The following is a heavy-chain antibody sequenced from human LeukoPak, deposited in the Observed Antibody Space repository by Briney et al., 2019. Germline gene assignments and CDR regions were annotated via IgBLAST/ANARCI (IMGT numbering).Heavy chain of an antibody. J-gene: IGHJ4*02. CDR2: IKSKTDGGAT. Sequence: KPGGSLRLSCAASGFTFSNAWISWVRQAPGKGLEWVGRIKSKTDGGATDYAAPVKGRFTMSRDDSIHTLYLQMNSLKTEDTAVYYSTTGDDVGSYLTDYWGQGTLVTVSS. D-gene: IGHD1-26*01. CDR3: TTGDDVGSYLTDY. CDR1: GFTFSNAW. V-gene: IGHV3-15*01.